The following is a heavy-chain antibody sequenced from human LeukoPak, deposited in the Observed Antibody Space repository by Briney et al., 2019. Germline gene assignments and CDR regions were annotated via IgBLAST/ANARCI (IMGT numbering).Heavy chain of an antibody. J-gene: IGHJ5*02. CDR3: ARSANPGVHEFDP. CDR1: GFTFSSYS. Sequence: GGSLRLPCAASGFTFSSYSMAWVRQAPGKGLEWLSYITSSSNINYADSVKGRFTISRDNAKNSLYLQMNSLRDEDTAVYYCARSANPGVHEFDPWGQGTLVTVSS. D-gene: IGHD6-6*01. CDR2: ITSSSNI. V-gene: IGHV3-48*02.